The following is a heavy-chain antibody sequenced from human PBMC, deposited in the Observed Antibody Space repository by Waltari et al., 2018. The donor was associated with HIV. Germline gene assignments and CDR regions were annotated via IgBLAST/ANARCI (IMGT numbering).Heavy chain of an antibody. J-gene: IGHJ4*02. Sequence: EVQLVESGGGLVQPGGSLRLSCTTSGFIFSHFWISWVRQAPGKGLEWVANINQDGSATYSVGSVKGRFTVSRDNAKTSLYLQMNSLRAEDTAVYYCARGLNWNYGFFWGQGSLVTVSS. V-gene: IGHV3-7*01. D-gene: IGHD1-7*01. CDR3: ARGLNWNYGFF. CDR2: INQDGSAT. CDR1: GFIFSHFW.